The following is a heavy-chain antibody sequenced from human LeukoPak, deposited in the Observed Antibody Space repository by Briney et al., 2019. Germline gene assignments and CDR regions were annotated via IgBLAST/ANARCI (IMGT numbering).Heavy chain of an antibody. CDR3: TTAPLAYCGGDCYSSVDY. D-gene: IGHD2-21*02. V-gene: IGHV3-15*01. Sequence: GGSLRLSCAASGFTFSSYWMHWVRQAPGKGLEWVGRIKSKTDGGTTDYAAPVKGRFTISRDDSKNTLYLQMNSLKTEDTAVYYCTTAPLAYCGGDCYSSVDYWGQGTLVTVSS. CDR2: IKSKTDGGTT. J-gene: IGHJ4*02. CDR1: GFTFSSYW.